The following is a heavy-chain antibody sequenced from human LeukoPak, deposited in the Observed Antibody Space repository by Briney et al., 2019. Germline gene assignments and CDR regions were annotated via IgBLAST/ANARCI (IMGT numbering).Heavy chain of an antibody. Sequence: GGSLRLSCAASGFTFSSYAMSWVRQAPGKGLEWVSAISGSGGSTYYADSVKGRFTISRDNSKNTLYLQMNSLRAEDTAVYYCAETLLWFGELLGVLDYWGQGTLVTVSS. CDR2: ISGSGGST. CDR3: AETLLWFGELLGVLDY. D-gene: IGHD3-10*01. J-gene: IGHJ4*02. V-gene: IGHV3-23*01. CDR1: GFTFSSYA.